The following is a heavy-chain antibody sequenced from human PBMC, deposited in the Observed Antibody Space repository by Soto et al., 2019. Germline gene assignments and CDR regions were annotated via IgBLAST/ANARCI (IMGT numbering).Heavy chain of an antibody. CDR2: INPSGGST. CDR1: GYTFTSYY. J-gene: IGHJ5*02. D-gene: IGHD2-15*01. Sequence: GASVKVSCKXSGYTFTSYYMHWVRQAPGQGLEWMGIINPSGGSTSYAQRFQGRVTMTRDTSTSTVYMELSSLRSEDTAVYYCARDFVVATGPLDPWGQGTLVTVSS. CDR3: ARDFVVATGPLDP. V-gene: IGHV1-46*01.